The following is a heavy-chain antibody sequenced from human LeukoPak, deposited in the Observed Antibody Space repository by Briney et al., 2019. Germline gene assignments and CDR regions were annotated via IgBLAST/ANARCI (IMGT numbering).Heavy chain of an antibody. CDR2: IYPDDSDT. V-gene: IGHV5-51*01. CDR1: GYSFTSYW. Sequence: GESLKISCKGSGYSFTSYWIGWVRQMPGKGLEWMGIIYPDDSDTRYSPSFQGQVTISADKSISTAYLQWSSLKASDTAMYYCARNSGSYYSPNWFDPWGQGTLVTVSS. CDR3: ARNSGSYYSPNWFDP. D-gene: IGHD3-10*01. J-gene: IGHJ5*02.